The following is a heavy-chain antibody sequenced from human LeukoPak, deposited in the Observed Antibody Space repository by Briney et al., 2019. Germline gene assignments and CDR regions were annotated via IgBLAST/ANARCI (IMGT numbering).Heavy chain of an antibody. CDR2: INHSGST. V-gene: IGHV4-34*01. CDR3: ARGVYGGYSSDY. D-gene: IGHD4-17*01. Sequence: PSETLSLTCAVYGGSFSGYYWSWIRQPPGKGLEWIGEINHSGSTNYNPSLKSRVTISVDTSKNQFSLKLSSVTAADTAVYYCARGVYGGYSSDYWGQGTLVTVSS. CDR1: GGSFSGYY. J-gene: IGHJ4*02.